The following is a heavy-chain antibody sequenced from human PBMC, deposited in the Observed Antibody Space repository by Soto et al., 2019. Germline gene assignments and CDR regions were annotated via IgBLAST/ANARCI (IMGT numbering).Heavy chain of an antibody. CDR2: LSDSGDSI. CDR3: AKVSSSWYAGFFDL. CDR1: GFTFSSHA. J-gene: IGHJ4*02. D-gene: IGHD6-13*01. Sequence: EVQLLESGGGLVQPGRSLRLSCTASGFTFSSHAMTWVRQAPGKGLEWVSGLSDSGDSIYYADSVKGRFTIYRDNSMNTLYLQMNTRRVEDTAVYYCAKVSSSWYAGFFDLWGQGTLFTVS. V-gene: IGHV3-23*01.